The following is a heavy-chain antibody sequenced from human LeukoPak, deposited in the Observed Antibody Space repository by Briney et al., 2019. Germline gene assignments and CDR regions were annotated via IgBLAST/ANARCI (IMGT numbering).Heavy chain of an antibody. Sequence: PGRSLRLSCAGSGVTLSNYGIHWVRQAPGKGLEWVAVISYDGAITYYADSVKGRFTISRDNSKKTVDLQMNSLRAEDTAVYYCAKDFSGFGELLFFFGMDAWGQGTTVIVSS. J-gene: IGHJ6*02. V-gene: IGHV3-30*18. CDR3: AKDFSGFGELLFFFGMDA. CDR1: GVTLSNYG. D-gene: IGHD3-10*01. CDR2: ISYDGAIT.